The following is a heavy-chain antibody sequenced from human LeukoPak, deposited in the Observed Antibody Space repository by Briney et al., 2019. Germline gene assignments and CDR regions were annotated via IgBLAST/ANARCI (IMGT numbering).Heavy chain of an antibody. Sequence: PGGSLRLSCAASGLTFSDYYMTWIRQAPGTGLEWVGRIRNKPKSYTTENAASVRGRFTISRDDSKNSLYLQMNSLKAEDTAVYYCVRVGIGHQFDDYWGQGTLVTVSS. V-gene: IGHV3-72*01. J-gene: IGHJ4*02. CDR2: IRNKPKSYTT. CDR3: VRVGIGHQFDDY. CDR1: GLTFSDYY. D-gene: IGHD3-9*01.